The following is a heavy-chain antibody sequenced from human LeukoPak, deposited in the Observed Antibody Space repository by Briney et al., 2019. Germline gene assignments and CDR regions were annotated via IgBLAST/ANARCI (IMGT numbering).Heavy chain of an antibody. CDR2: IIPIFGTA. Sequence: SVTVSCTASGGTFSIYAISWVRQAPGQGLEWMGGIIPIFGTANYAQKFQGRVTITADESTSTAYMELSSLRSEDTAVYYCQLNYYDSSGYYPPFDYWGQGTLVTVSS. J-gene: IGHJ4*02. CDR1: GGTFSIYA. D-gene: IGHD3-22*01. CDR3: QLNYYDSSGYYPPFDY. V-gene: IGHV1-69*13.